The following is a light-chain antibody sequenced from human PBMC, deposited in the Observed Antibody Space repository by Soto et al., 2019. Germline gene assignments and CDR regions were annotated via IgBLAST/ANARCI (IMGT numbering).Light chain of an antibody. CDR1: SGDIGSYNR. CDR3: CSYAGSSTLLYV. V-gene: IGLV2-23*02. J-gene: IGLJ1*01. Sequence: QSVLTQPASVSGSPGQPITISCTGTSGDIGSYNRVSWYQRHPGKAPKLIIYEVTDRPSGVSNRFSGSKSGNTASLTISGLQAEDEADYYCCSYAGSSTLLYVFGTGTKVTVL. CDR2: EVT.